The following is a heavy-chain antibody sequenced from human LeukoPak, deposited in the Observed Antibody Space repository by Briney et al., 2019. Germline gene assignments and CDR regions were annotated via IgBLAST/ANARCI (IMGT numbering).Heavy chain of an antibody. CDR3: ARERGRGRDSPWFDY. CDR1: GFIVSGDF. D-gene: IGHD1-26*01. J-gene: IGHJ4*02. CDR2: IYSDGST. Sequence: GGSLRLSCAASGFIVSGDFMSWVRQAPGKGLEWVSVIYSDGSTYYADSVKGRFTISRDNSKNTLDLQMTGLRAEDTAVYYCARERGRGRDSPWFDYWGQGTQVTVSS. V-gene: IGHV3-53*01.